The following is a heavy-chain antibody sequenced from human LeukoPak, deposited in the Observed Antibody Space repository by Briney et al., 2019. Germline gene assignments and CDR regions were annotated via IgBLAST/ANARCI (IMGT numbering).Heavy chain of an antibody. V-gene: IGHV4-39*01. CDR2: IYYSGST. J-gene: IGHJ6*03. CDR3: ARPYGSGGLNYYYYYMDV. D-gene: IGHD3-10*01. Sequence: PSETLSLTCTVSGGSISSSSYYWGWIRQPPGKGLEWIGSIYYSGSTYYNPPLKSRVTISVDTSKNQFSLKLSSVTAADTAVYYCARPYGSGGLNYYYYYMDVWGKGTTVTVSS. CDR1: GGSISSSSYY.